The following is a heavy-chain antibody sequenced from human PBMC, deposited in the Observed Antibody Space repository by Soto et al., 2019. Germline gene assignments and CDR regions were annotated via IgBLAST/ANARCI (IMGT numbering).Heavy chain of an antibody. Sequence: SGPTLVNPTETLTLTCTVSGFSLTTGKMGVSWIRQPPGKALEWLAHIFSDNERSYSTSLQGRLTISKDTSGSQVALSMTNVDPVDTATYYCARMNVDSYQFYYAMDVWGQGTTVTVSS. D-gene: IGHD4-17*01. J-gene: IGHJ6*02. CDR2: IFSDNER. CDR1: GFSLTTGKMG. V-gene: IGHV2-26*01. CDR3: ARMNVDSYQFYYAMDV.